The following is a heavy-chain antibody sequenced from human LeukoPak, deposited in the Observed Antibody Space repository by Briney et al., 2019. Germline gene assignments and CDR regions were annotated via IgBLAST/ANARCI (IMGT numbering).Heavy chain of an antibody. CDR1: GYTFSSYS. J-gene: IGHJ4*02. Sequence: PGGSLRLSCAASGYTFSSYSMNWVRQAPGKGLEWVSSISSSSSYIYYADSVKGRFTISRDNAKNSLYLQMNSLRAEQTAVYYSARVVMSYYYDSSGYYGNSWGQGTLVTVSS. CDR3: ARVVMSYYYDSSGYYGNS. V-gene: IGHV3-21*04. CDR2: ISSSSSYI. D-gene: IGHD3-22*01.